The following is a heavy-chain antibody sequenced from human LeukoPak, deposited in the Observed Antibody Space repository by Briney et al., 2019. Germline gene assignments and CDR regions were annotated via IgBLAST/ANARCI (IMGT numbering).Heavy chain of an antibody. Sequence: GGSLRLSCAASGFIFSNYWMHWVRQAPGKGLVWVSLIHSDGGTTNYADSVKGRFTISRDNAKNTLYLQMNSLRVEDTAVYYWARDTYSIAEGGRGPLVTVSS. CDR3: ARDTYSIAE. D-gene: IGHD1-26*01. CDR1: GFIFSNYW. V-gene: IGHV3-74*01. CDR2: IHSDGGTT. J-gene: IGHJ4*02.